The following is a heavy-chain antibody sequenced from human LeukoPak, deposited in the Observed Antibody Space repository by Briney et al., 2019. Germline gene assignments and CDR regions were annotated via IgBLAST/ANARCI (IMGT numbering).Heavy chain of an antibody. V-gene: IGHV3-7*01. CDR2: IKQAGSEK. D-gene: IGHD5-18*01. CDR1: GFTFSSYW. J-gene: IGHJ3*02. Sequence: SGGSLRLSCAASGFTFSSYWMSWVRQAPGKGLEWVANIKQAGSEKYYVDSVKGRFTISRDNAKNSLYLQMNSLRAEDTAVYYCARDWLQANYDAFDIWGQGTMVTVSS. CDR3: ARDWLQANYDAFDI.